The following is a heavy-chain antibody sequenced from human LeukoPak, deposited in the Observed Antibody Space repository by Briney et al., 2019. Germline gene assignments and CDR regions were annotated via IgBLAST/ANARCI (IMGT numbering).Heavy chain of an antibody. D-gene: IGHD7-27*01. CDR2: TYYRSKWYN. CDR1: GGSVSSNSAA. CDR3: AREQTGDQNFDY. V-gene: IGHV6-1*01. Sequence: SQTLSLTCAIPGGSVSSNSAAWNWIRQSPSRGLEWLGRTYYRSKWYNNYAVSVKSRITINPDTSKNQFSLQLKSVTPEDTAVYYCAREQTGDQNFDYWGQGTLVTVSS. J-gene: IGHJ4*02.